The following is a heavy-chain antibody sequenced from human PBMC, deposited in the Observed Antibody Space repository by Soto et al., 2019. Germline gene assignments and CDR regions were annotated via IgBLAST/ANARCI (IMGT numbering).Heavy chain of an antibody. V-gene: IGHV4-59*08. J-gene: IGHJ3*02. Sequence: QMQLMESGPRLVKASETLSLTCTVSGGSISTYYWNWIRKSPGKGLEWIGYIYRTGSTHYNPSLNSRAAISLDTSRNRFSLKLNSVTAADTAVYFCARQIGDDPFDIWGQGTMVTVSS. D-gene: IGHD3-3*01. CDR3: ARQIGDDPFDI. CDR1: GGSISTYY. CDR2: IYRTGST.